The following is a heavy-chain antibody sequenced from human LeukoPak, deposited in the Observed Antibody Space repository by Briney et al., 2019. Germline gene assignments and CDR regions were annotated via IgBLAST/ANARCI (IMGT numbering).Heavy chain of an antibody. V-gene: IGHV4-39*07. D-gene: IGHD4-17*01. CDR2: IYYSGST. Sequence: SETLSLTCTVSGGSISSSSYYWGWIRQPPGKGLEWIGSIYYSGSTNYNPSLKSRVTISVDTSKNQFSLKLSSVTAADTAVYYCARGSKDYGDYDPGNFLDWGQGTLVTVSS. CDR3: ARGSKDYGDYDPGNFLD. CDR1: GGSISSSSYY. J-gene: IGHJ4*02.